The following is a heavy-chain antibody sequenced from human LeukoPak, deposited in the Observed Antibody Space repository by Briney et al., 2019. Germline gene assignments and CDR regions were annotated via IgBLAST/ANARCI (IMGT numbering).Heavy chain of an antibody. J-gene: IGHJ4*02. CDR2: IYVVDSDT. V-gene: IGHV5-51*01. D-gene: IGHD4-17*01. CDR3: ARSRYYGDTYYFDY. CDR1: GYTLTNDW. Sequence: GESLKISCKGSGYTLTNDWIGWVRQMPRKGLEWLGIIYVVDSDTRYRPSFQGQVTISADKSINTAYLQWSSLKASDTAMYYCARSRYYGDTYYFDYWGLGTLVTVSS.